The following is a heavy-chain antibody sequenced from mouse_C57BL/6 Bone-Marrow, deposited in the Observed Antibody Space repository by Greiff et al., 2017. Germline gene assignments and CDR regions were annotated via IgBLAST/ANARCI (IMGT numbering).Heavy chain of an antibody. J-gene: IGHJ3*01. Sequence: VQLVESGAELARPGASVKLSCKASGYTFTSYGISWVKQRTGQGLEWIGELYPRSGNTYYNEKFKGKATLTADKSSSTAYMELRSLTSEDSAVYFCARLDYYGSSSFAYWGQGTLVTVSA. CDR3: ARLDYYGSSSFAY. V-gene: IGHV1-81*01. CDR2: LYPRSGNT. CDR1: GYTFTSYG. D-gene: IGHD1-1*01.